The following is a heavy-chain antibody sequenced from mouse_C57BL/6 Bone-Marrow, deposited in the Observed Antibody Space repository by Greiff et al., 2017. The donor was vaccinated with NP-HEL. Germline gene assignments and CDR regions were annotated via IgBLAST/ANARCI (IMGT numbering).Heavy chain of an antibody. Sequence: VQLQQSGAELARPGASVKLSCKASGYTFTSYGISWVKQRTGQGLEWIGEIYPRSGNTYYNEKFKGKATLTAAKSSSTAYLELRSLTSEDSAGYCCARRGNYDWYFDVWGTGTTVTVSS. CDR3: ARRGNYDWYFDV. CDR1: GYTFTSYG. J-gene: IGHJ1*03. D-gene: IGHD2-1*01. V-gene: IGHV1-81*01. CDR2: IYPRSGNT.